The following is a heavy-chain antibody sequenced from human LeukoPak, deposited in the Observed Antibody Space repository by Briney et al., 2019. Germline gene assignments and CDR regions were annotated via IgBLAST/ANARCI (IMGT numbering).Heavy chain of an antibody. CDR1: GGSISSGGYY. CDR3: GRGGSSSELSRFDY. Sequence: SQTLSLTCTVSGGSISSGGYYWSWIRQPPGKGLGWIGYIYHSGSTYYNPSLKSRVTISVDTSKNEFSLNLSSVTAADTAVYYCGRGGSSSELSRFDYWGQGILVTVSS. J-gene: IGHJ4*02. CDR2: IYHSGST. V-gene: IGHV4-30-2*01. D-gene: IGHD6-6*01.